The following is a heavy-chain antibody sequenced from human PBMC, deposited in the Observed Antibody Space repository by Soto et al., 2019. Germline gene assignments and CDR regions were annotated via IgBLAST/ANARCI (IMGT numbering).Heavy chain of an antibody. V-gene: IGHV3-23*01. D-gene: IGHD6-19*01. Sequence: PGGSLRLSCAASGFTFSRYAMSWVRQAPGKGLEWISTISNNNDSAFVADSVKGRFTISRDNSKNTLFLQMNGLRADDSAFYYCAKGLVAVTGLQWFDPWGQGTLVTVSS. J-gene: IGHJ5*02. CDR2: ISNNNDSA. CDR1: GFTFSRYA. CDR3: AKGLVAVTGLQWFDP.